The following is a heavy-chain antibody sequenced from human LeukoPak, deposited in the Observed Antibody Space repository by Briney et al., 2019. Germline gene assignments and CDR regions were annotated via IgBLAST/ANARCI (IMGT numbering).Heavy chain of an antibody. Sequence: ASVKVSCKASGYTFTSYGLSWLRQAHGQGLEWMGWISAYNGNTNYAQKLQGRVTMTTDTSTSTAYMELRSLRSDDTAVYYCARDQVAVAANNWFDPWGQGTLVTVSS. CDR3: ARDQVAVAANNWFDP. V-gene: IGHV1-18*01. D-gene: IGHD6-19*01. CDR1: GYTFTSYG. J-gene: IGHJ5*02. CDR2: ISAYNGNT.